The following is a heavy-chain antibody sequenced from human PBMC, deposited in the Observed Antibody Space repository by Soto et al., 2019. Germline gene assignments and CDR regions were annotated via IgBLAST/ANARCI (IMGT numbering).Heavy chain of an antibody. Sequence: QLHLVQSGAVVKKPGASVTVSCSASGYPVTAYYMHWVRQAPGRGLEWMGGINPATGAAKYTQTFQGRVPMTGGTSPSTVLLELSGLTSEATAVFYCARGGGVGVAGSAAFDMWGQGTLVTVSS. CDR1: GYPVTAYY. D-gene: IGHD3-3*01. J-gene: IGHJ3*02. V-gene: IGHV1-2*02. CDR3: ARGGGVGVAGSAAFDM. CDR2: INPATGAA.